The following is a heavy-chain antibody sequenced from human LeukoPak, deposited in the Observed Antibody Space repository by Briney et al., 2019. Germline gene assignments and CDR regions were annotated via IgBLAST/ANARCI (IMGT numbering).Heavy chain of an antibody. Sequence: GGSLRLSCAASGFTLRSYWMHWVRQAPGKGLVWVARISSDGITTNYADSVKGRFTISRDNAKNTLYLQMNSLRAEDTAVYYCAKGLIREYCSGGSCYSRYYGMDVWGQGTTVTVSS. J-gene: IGHJ6*02. V-gene: IGHV3-74*01. D-gene: IGHD2-15*01. CDR1: GFTLRSYW. CDR2: ISSDGITT. CDR3: AKGLIREYCSGGSCYSRYYGMDV.